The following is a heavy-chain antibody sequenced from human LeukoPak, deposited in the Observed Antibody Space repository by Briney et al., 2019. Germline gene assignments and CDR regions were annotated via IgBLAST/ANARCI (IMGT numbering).Heavy chain of an antibody. CDR1: GFXFSNYA. CDR3: ASHYDTSGYHYFDF. V-gene: IGHV3-30-3*01. CDR2: ISSDGSNK. J-gene: IGHJ4*02. D-gene: IGHD3-22*01. Sequence: GGSLRLSCAASGFXFSNYAFHWVRQAPGKGLEWVAVISSDGSNKYYADSVKGRFTISRDNSKNTLYLQMNSLRAEDTAVYSCASHYDTSGYHYFDFWGQGTLVTVSS.